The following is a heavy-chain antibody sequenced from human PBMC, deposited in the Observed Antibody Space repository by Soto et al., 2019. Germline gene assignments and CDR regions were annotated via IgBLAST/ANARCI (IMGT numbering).Heavy chain of an antibody. J-gene: IGHJ4*02. Sequence: GESLKISCKGSGYSFASHWVAWVRQMPEKGLEWIGTIYPGDSDTKYSPAFRGQVTISADTSVPTAYLQWRSLEATDSAIYYCARYSGSYWDYLDFWGQGTMVTVSS. CDR3: ARYSGSYWDYLDF. D-gene: IGHD1-26*01. V-gene: IGHV5-51*01. CDR1: GYSFASHW. CDR2: IYPGDSDT.